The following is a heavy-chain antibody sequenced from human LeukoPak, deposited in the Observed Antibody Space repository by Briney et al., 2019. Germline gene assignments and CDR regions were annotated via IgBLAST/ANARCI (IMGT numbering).Heavy chain of an antibody. CDR2: ISWNSGSI. J-gene: IGHJ4*02. V-gene: IGHV3-9*01. CDR3: ARTCSSSSCYMVH. D-gene: IGHD2-2*02. Sequence: SLRLSCAASGFTFDDYAMHWVRQAPGKGLEWVSGISWNSGSIGYADSVKGRFTISRDNAKNSLYLQMNSLRAEDTALYYCARTCSSSSCYMVHWGQGTLVTVSS. CDR1: GFTFDDYA.